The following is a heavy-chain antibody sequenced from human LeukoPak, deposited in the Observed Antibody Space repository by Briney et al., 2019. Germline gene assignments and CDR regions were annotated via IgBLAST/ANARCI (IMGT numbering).Heavy chain of an antibody. V-gene: IGHV3-48*03. CDR1: GFTFSSYE. Sequence: GGSLRLSCAASGFTFSSYEMNWVRQAPGKGLEWISYISASGSGIYYADSVRGRFTVSRDNAENSLYLQMNSLRAEDTAVYYCAREQSRGYWPDYWGQGTLVTVSS. CDR3: AREQSRGYWPDY. CDR2: ISASGSGI. J-gene: IGHJ4*02. D-gene: IGHD3-22*01.